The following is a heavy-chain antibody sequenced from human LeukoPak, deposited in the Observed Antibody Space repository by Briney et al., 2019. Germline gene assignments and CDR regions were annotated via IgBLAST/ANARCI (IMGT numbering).Heavy chain of an antibody. D-gene: IGHD3-16*01. V-gene: IGHV3-23*01. CDR3: AGTRLGASPE. Sequence: GGSLRLSCAASGFTFSNYAMNWVRQAPGRGLKWVSAISGSGGSTYYADSVKGRFTISRDNSKKTLYLPMNSRSAEDTPVYYCAGTRLGASPEWGQGTLVTVSS. J-gene: IGHJ4*02. CDR1: GFTFSNYA. CDR2: ISGSGGST.